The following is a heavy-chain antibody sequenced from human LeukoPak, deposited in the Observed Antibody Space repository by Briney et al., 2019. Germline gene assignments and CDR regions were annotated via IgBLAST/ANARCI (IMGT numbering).Heavy chain of an antibody. Sequence: PGRTLRLSCAPSGFIFSTYTMHWGRQAPGKGPERVAVISKDGSCEFYTDSVKGQFTNSRDNYKNTLYLQVTSLRGGDTAVYYCARGCLYSSTNCRGRLDLWGQGTLVTVSS. CDR1: GFIFSTYT. CDR2: ISKDGSCE. CDR3: ARGCLYSSTNCRGRLDL. J-gene: IGHJ5*02. D-gene: IGHD2-2*01. V-gene: IGHV3-30*04.